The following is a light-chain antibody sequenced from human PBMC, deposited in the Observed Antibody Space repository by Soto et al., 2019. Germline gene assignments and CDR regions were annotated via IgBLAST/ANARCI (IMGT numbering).Light chain of an antibody. Sequence: VLTQSPATLSLSPGERATLSSRASQSIHTSLAWYQQKPGQPPRLVVYDSTLRANGVPDRFGGSRSGTEFTLTINNLEPEDFAVYYCQQRNVWPPITFGQGTRLEIK. J-gene: IGKJ5*01. CDR2: DST. V-gene: IGKV3-11*01. CDR1: QSIHTS. CDR3: QQRNVWPPIT.